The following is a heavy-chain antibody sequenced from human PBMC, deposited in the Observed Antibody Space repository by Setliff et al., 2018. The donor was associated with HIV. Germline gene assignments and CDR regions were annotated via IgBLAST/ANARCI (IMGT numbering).Heavy chain of an antibody. CDR2: ISGYKGNT. CDR1: GYTFTDYY. CDR3: ARGRSRAKDAFDI. Sequence: ASVKVSCKASGYTFTDYYIHWVRQAPGQGLEWMGWISGYKGNTNYAQKLQGRVTMTRNTSIATAYMELSNLRSEDTAVYYCARGRSRAKDAFDIWGQGTMVTVSS. J-gene: IGHJ3*02. V-gene: IGHV1-8*02. D-gene: IGHD6-13*01.